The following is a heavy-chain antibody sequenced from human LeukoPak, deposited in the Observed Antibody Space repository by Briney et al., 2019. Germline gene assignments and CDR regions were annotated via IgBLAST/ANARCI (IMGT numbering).Heavy chain of an antibody. D-gene: IGHD6-19*01. CDR2: IKQDGSAK. Sequence: PGGSLRLSCAASGSMFSNYWMSWVRQAPGKGLEWVANIKQDGSAKYYVDSVKGRFTISRDNAKNSLYLRMNSLRAEDTAMYYCARVLADSSGWYHFDYWGQGTLVTVSS. CDR3: ARVLADSSGWYHFDY. CDR1: GSMFSNYW. V-gene: IGHV3-7*03. J-gene: IGHJ4*02.